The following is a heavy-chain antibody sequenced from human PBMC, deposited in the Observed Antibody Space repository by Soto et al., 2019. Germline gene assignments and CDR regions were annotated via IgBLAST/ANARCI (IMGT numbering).Heavy chain of an antibody. CDR2: LVGSGADI. CDR1: GFNFPAYA. V-gene: IGHV3-23*01. Sequence: EVQLLESGGGLVQPGGSLRLSCAASGFNFPAYAMNWVRQAPGKGLQWVSGLVGSGADINYADSVRGRFTVSRDNSRNTLYLQMNSLRDEDTAVYYCAKDFIANNGVWEPFDMWGRGTKVTVSS. D-gene: IGHD2-8*01. CDR3: AKDFIANNGVWEPFDM. J-gene: IGHJ3*02.